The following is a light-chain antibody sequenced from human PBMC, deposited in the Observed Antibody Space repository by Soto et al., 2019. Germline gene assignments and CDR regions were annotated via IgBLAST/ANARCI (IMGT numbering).Light chain of an antibody. CDR1: QSVRTY. J-gene: IGKJ5*01. V-gene: IGKV3-11*01. Sequence: EIVLTQSPVTLSLSPVERATLSCRASQSVRTYLAWYQVKPGQAPRLLIYDASHRATGIPVRFSGSGSESDFTLTISSLEPEDFAVYYCQQRSYPITLGQGTRLEIK. CDR3: QQRSYPIT. CDR2: DAS.